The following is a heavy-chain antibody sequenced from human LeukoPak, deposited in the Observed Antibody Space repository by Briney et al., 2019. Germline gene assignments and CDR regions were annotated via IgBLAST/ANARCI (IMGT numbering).Heavy chain of an antibody. CDR1: GFIFDDYA. D-gene: IGHD3-22*01. CDR2: ISGGGGST. V-gene: IGHV3-43*02. J-gene: IGHJ3*02. Sequence: GGSLRLSCAASGFIFDDYAMHWVRQAPGKGLEWVSLISGGGGSTYYADSVKGRFTISRDNSKNSLYLQMNSLRTEDTGLYYCARGYYYDSSGYYLSDAFDIWGQGTMVTVSS. CDR3: ARGYYYDSSGYYLSDAFDI.